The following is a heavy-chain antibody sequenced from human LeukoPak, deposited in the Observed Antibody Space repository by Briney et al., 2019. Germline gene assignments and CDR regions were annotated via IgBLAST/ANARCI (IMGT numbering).Heavy chain of an antibody. J-gene: IGHJ4*02. CDR2: IRSKANSYAT. CDR1: GFTFSGSA. CDR3: TRLGTVAVDYFDY. V-gene: IGHV3-73*01. D-gene: IGHD6-19*01. Sequence: GGSLTLSCAASGFTFSGSAMHWVRQASGKGLEWVGRIRSKANSYATAYAASVKGRFTISRDDSKNTAYLQMNSLKTEDTAVYYCTRLGTVAVDYFDYWGQGTLVTVSS.